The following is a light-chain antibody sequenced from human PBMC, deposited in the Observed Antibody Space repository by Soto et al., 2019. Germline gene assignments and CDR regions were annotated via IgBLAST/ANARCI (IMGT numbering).Light chain of an antibody. V-gene: IGLV2-14*01. J-gene: IGLJ2*01. Sequence: QSALTQPASVSGSPGQSITISCTGTSSDVGGYNYVSWYQQHPGKAPKLMIYEVSNRPSGVSNRFSGSKSGNTASLTIAGLQTGDEADYYCDSWDNSLSVVLFGGGTKLTVL. CDR2: EVS. CDR3: DSWDNSLSVVL. CDR1: SSDVGGYNY.